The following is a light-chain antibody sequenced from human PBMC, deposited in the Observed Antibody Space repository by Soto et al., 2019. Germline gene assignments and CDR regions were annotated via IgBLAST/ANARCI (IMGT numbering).Light chain of an antibody. CDR3: QQYYSFPRT. Sequence: DIQMTQSPSSLSASVGDRVTITCRASQTISTHLNWYQQKPGKAPRLLIYDASSLLSGVPSRFSGSGSGTDFTLTIASLQPEDFATYYCQQYYSFPRTFGQGTKVDIK. CDR1: QTISTH. V-gene: IGKV1-39*01. J-gene: IGKJ1*01. CDR2: DAS.